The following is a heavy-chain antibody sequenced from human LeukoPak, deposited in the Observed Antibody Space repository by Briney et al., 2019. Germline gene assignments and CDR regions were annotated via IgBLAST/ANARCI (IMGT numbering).Heavy chain of an antibody. Sequence: ASVKVSCKASGYTFTSYAMHWVHQAPGQRLEWMGWINAGNGNTKYSQKFQGRVTITRDTSASTAYMELSSLRSEDTAVYYCARGVRRDGYKPTYYYGMDVWGQGTTVTVSS. CDR3: ARGVRRDGYKPTYYYGMDV. CDR2: INAGNGNT. CDR1: GYTFTSYA. J-gene: IGHJ6*02. V-gene: IGHV1-3*01. D-gene: IGHD5-24*01.